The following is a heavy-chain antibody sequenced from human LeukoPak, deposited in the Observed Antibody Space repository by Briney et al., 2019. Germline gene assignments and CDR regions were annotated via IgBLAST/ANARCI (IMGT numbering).Heavy chain of an antibody. D-gene: IGHD1-26*01. CDR2: IKQDGSEK. CDR1: GFTFSNYW. Sequence: GGPLRLSCAASGFTFSNYWMTWVRQSPGKGLERVANIKQDGSEKYYVDSLKGRFTISRDNSKNTLYLQMNSLRAEDTAVYYCAKTKGELQDWGQGTLVTVSS. J-gene: IGHJ4*02. CDR3: AKTKGELQD. V-gene: IGHV3-7*03.